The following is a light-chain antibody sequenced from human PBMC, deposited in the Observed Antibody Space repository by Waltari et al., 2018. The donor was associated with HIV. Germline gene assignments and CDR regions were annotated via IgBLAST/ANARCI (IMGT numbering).Light chain of an antibody. J-gene: IGLJ3*02. CDR3: YSTDTSNERLV. CDR2: DDN. V-gene: IGLV3-10*01. CDR1: ALPKKY. Sequence: SYELIQPPSVSVSPGQTARITCSGDALPKKYAYWYQQKSGQAPVLVIYDDNKRPSGIPDSFSVSTSGTLATLIITRAQVEDEGDYYCYSTDTSNERLVFGGGTKLTVL.